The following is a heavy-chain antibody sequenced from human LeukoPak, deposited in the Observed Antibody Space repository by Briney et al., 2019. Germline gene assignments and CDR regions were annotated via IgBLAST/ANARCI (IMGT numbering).Heavy chain of an antibody. Sequence: PSETLSLTCTVSGGSISSYYWSWIRQPPGKGLEWIGYIYYSGSTNYNPSLKSRVTISVDTSKNQFSLKLSSVTAADTAVYYCARHSESSGYSFYFDYWGQGTLVTVSP. CDR1: GGSISSYY. V-gene: IGHV4-59*08. CDR3: ARHSESSGYSFYFDY. J-gene: IGHJ4*02. CDR2: IYYSGST. D-gene: IGHD3-22*01.